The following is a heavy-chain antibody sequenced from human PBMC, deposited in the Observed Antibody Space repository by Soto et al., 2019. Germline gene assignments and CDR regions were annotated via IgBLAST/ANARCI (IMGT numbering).Heavy chain of an antibody. Sequence: PSETLSLTCTVSGGSISSSSYYWGWIRRPPGKGLEWIGSIYYSGSTYYNPSLKSRVTISVDTSKNQFSLKLSSVTAADTAVYYCARRKGYYYDSSGYYYQDDAFDIWGQGTMVTVSS. CDR2: IYYSGST. D-gene: IGHD3-22*01. J-gene: IGHJ3*02. V-gene: IGHV4-39*01. CDR1: GGSISSSSYY. CDR3: ARRKGYYYDSSGYYYQDDAFDI.